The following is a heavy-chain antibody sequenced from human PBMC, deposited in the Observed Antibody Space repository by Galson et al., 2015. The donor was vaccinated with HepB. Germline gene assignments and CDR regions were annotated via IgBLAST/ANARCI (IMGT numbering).Heavy chain of an antibody. J-gene: IGHJ2*01. D-gene: IGHD3-10*01. V-gene: IGHV3-66*01. Sequence: SLRLSCAASEFSLNDYYMNWVRQAPGKGLEWVSLIDIRYRTKYADSVKGRFAVSRDSSKNTLYLQINSLRAEDTAVYYCARDRGHLDVWGRGTLVTVSS. CDR2: IDIRYRT. CDR3: ARDRGHLDV. CDR1: EFSLNDYY.